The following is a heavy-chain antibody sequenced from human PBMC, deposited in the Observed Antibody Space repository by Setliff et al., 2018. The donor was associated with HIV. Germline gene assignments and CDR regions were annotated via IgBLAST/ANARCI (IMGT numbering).Heavy chain of an antibody. CDR2: INTGNGST. CDR3: ARMNCSTTNCRESNWFDP. CDR1: GYTFTSYA. V-gene: IGHV1-3*04. J-gene: IGHJ5*02. Sequence: ASVKVSCKASGYTFTSYAMHWVRQAPGQRLEWMGWINTGNGSTGYAQKFQGRVTITRNTSISTAYMEMSSLRSEDTAVYYCARMNCSTTNCRESNWFDPWGQGTLVTVS. D-gene: IGHD2-2*01.